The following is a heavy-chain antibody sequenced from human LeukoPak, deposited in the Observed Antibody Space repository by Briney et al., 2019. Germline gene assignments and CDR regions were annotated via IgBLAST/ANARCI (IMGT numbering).Heavy chain of an antibody. V-gene: IGHV1-8*01. CDR3: AAGITGEYFDY. CDR1: GYTFTSYD. Sequence: PRASVKVSCKASGYTFTSYDINWVRQAPGQGLEWMGWMNPTSGNTGYAQKFQRRVTMTRTTSISTAYMELSSLRSEDTAVYYCAAGITGEYFDYWGQGTLVTVSS. D-gene: IGHD1-14*01. J-gene: IGHJ4*02. CDR2: MNPTSGNT.